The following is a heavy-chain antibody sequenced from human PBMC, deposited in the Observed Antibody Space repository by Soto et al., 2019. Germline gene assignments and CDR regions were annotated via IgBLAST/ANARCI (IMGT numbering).Heavy chain of an antibody. D-gene: IGHD2-8*01. J-gene: IGHJ4*02. CDR3: AKNGDYCTNGVCYIGYFDY. V-gene: IGHV3-23*01. CDR2: ISGSGGST. CDR1: GFTFSSYA. Sequence: EVQLLESGGGLVQPGGSLRVSCAASGFTFSSYAMSWIRQAPGKGLEWVSTISGSGGSTYYADSVKGRFTISRDNSKNTPYLQMNSLRAEDTAVYYCAKNGDYCTNGVCYIGYFDYWGQGTLVTVSS.